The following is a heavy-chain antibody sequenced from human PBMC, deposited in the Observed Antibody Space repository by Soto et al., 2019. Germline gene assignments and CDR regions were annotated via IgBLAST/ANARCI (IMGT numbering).Heavy chain of an antibody. D-gene: IGHD3-9*01. Sequence: SETLSLICPFSVVSITSYFWSWIRQTPGKGLDWIGPISFSGATYSHPHLMGRAALSVDTSEKHLSLTLNSVTSADTAVYFCARGRRDGYQRYFELWGQG. CDR3: ARGRRDGYQRYFEL. CDR1: VVSITSYF. J-gene: IGHJ4*02. CDR2: ISFSGAT. V-gene: IGHV4-59*01.